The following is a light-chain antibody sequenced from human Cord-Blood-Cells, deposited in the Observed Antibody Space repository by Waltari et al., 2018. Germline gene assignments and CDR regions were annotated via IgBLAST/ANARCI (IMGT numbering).Light chain of an antibody. CDR1: QSVSSSY. Sequence: EIVLTQSPGTLSLSPGERATLSCRASQSVSSSYLAWYQQKPGQAPRLLIYGASSRATGIPDRFSGSGSVTDFTLTISRLEPEDFAVYYGQQYGSSPRTFGQGTKLEIK. CDR3: QQYGSSPRT. CDR2: GAS. J-gene: IGKJ2*01. V-gene: IGKV3-20*01.